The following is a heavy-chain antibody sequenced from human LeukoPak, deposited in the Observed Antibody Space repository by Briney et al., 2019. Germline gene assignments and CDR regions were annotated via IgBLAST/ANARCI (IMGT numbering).Heavy chain of an antibody. CDR3: AGGYSYGRGVDY. CDR1: GFTFSSYA. V-gene: IGHV3-48*01. J-gene: IGHJ4*02. Sequence: GGSLRLSCAASGFTFSSYAMSWVRQAPGKGLEWVSYISSSFSTTYYADSVKGRFTISRDNARNSLYLQMNSLRAEDTAVYYCAGGYSYGRGVDYWGQGTLVTVSS. CDR2: ISSSFSTT. D-gene: IGHD5-18*01.